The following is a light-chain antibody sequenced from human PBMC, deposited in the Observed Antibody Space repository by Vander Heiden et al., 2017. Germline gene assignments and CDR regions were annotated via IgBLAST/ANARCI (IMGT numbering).Light chain of an antibody. CDR1: SSDVGAYTY. V-gene: IGLV2-14*01. Sequence: QSALTQPASVSGSPGQSITIPCTGTSSDVGAYTYVSWYQQHPGKAPKVMISDVSNRPSGVSNRFSGSKSGNTASLTISGLQAEDEADYYCSSYTSSLTRVFGSGTKVTVL. CDR2: DVS. CDR3: SSYTSSLTRV. J-gene: IGLJ1*01.